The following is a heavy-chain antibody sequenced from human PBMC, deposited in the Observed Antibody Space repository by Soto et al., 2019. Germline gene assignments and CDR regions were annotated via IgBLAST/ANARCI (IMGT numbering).Heavy chain of an antibody. J-gene: IGHJ5*02. V-gene: IGHV2-5*02. Sequence: QITLKESGPTLVRPTQTLTLTCTFSGFSLSTTGVGVGWIRQPPGKALEWLALIYWDDDKRYSPSLKSRLTITKETSKNGVILTLAIMDCVDTGTYSCAPRLRDYGLGRERANYSDPWGQGTPVTVSS. D-gene: IGHD3-10*01. CDR1: GFSLSTTGVG. CDR3: APRLRDYGLGRERANYSDP. CDR2: IYWDDDK.